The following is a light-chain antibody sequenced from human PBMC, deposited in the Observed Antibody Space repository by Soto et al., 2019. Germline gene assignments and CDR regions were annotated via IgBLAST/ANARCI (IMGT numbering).Light chain of an antibody. CDR2: DAS. V-gene: IGKV3-11*01. CDR1: QTVSSS. Sequence: IVLTQSPVTLALSPGESAVLSCRASQTVSSSLAWYQHKPGQAPRLFIYDASKRAPGIPARFTGSGSGTHFTLTISSLEPEDIAVYYCQVRDVWPSFGQGTKVEI. J-gene: IGKJ1*01. CDR3: QVRDVWPS.